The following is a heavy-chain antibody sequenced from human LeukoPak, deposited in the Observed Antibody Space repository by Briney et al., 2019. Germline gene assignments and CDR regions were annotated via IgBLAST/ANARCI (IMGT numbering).Heavy chain of an antibody. D-gene: IGHD3-22*01. V-gene: IGHV1-2*06. J-gene: IGHJ4*02. Sequence: ASVKVSCKASGYTFTVYYMHWVRQAPGQGLEWMGRINPNSGGTNYAQKFQGRVTMTRDTSISTAYMELSSLRSEDTAVYYCANPRYDSSGYYYVDWGQGTLVTVSS. CDR2: INPNSGGT. CDR1: GYTFTVYY. CDR3: ANPRYDSSGYYYVD.